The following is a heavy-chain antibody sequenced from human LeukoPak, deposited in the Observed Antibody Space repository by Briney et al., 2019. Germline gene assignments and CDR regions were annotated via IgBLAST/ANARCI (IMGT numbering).Heavy chain of an antibody. CDR1: GGSISSGSYY. Sequence: PSQTLSLTCTVSGGSISSGSYYWSWIRQPAGKGLEWIGRIYTSGSTNYNPSLKSRVTISVDTSKNQFSLKLSSVTAADTAVYYCARDRMSDDSGSYFDYWGQGSLVTVSS. V-gene: IGHV4-61*02. CDR3: ARDRMSDDSGSYFDY. D-gene: IGHD3-22*01. CDR2: IYTSGST. J-gene: IGHJ4*02.